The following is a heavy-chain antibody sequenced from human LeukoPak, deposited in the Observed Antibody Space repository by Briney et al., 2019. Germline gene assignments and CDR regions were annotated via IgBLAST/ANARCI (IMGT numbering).Heavy chain of an antibody. D-gene: IGHD3-9*01. Sequence: SETLSLTCAVYGGSFSGYYWSWIRQPPGKGLEWIGEINHSGSTNYNPSLKSRVTISVDTSKNQFSLKLSSVTAADTAVYYCARVGMYYDILTGYSPTNWFDPWGQGTLVTVSS. CDR3: ARVGMYYDILTGYSPTNWFDP. V-gene: IGHV4-34*01. CDR1: GGSFSGYY. J-gene: IGHJ5*02. CDR2: INHSGST.